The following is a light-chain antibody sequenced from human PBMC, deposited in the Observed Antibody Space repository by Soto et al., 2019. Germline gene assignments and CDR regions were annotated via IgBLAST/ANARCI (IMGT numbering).Light chain of an antibody. J-gene: IGKJ2*01. Sequence: DIQMTQSPSTLSASVGDRVTITCRSSQSISSWLAWYQQKPGKAPKLLIYDASSLESGVPSRFSGSGSGTEFTLTIISLQPDDFATYYRQQYNSYYTFGQGTKVDIK. V-gene: IGKV1-5*01. CDR1: QSISSW. CDR2: DAS. CDR3: QQYNSYYT.